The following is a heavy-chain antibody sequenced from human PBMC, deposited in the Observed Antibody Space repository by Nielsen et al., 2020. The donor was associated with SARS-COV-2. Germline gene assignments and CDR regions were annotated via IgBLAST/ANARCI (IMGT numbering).Heavy chain of an antibody. D-gene: IGHD6-6*01. CDR2: IKSKTDGGTT. Sequence: GGSLRLSCAASGFTFSNAWMSWVRQAPGKGLEWVGRIKSKTDGGTTDYAAPVKGRFTISRDDSKNTLYLQMNSLKTEDTAVYYCTTDLTDSSSSHYYYYYGMDVWGQGTTVTVSS. J-gene: IGHJ6*02. CDR3: TTDLTDSSSSHYYYYYGMDV. V-gene: IGHV3-15*01. CDR1: GFTFSNAW.